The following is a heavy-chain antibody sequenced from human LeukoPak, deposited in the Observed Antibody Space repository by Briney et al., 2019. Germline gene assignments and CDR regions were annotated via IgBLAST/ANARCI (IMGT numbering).Heavy chain of an antibody. CDR3: ARDAAYYYDSSGYFDY. Sequence: GGSLRLSCAASGFTFSDYYMSWIRQAPGKGLEWVSYISDSGRSIYYADSVKGRFTISRDNAKNSLYLQMNSLRAEDTAVYYCARDAAYYYDSSGYFDYWGQGTLVTVSS. J-gene: IGHJ4*02. V-gene: IGHV3-11*04. D-gene: IGHD3-22*01. CDR1: GFTFSDYY. CDR2: ISDSGRSI.